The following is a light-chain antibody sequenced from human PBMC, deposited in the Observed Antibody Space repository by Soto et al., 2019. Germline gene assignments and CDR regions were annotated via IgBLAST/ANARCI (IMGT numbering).Light chain of an antibody. CDR2: EVS. V-gene: IGLV2-14*01. Sequence: QSALTQPASVSGSLGQSITISCTGTGSDDGSYKYVSWYQQHPGKAPKLIIFEVSNRPSGVSDRFSGSKSGNTASLTISGLQAEDEADYYCSSYTSISSLGVFGTGTKVTVL. J-gene: IGLJ1*01. CDR3: SSYTSISSLGV. CDR1: GSDDGSYKY.